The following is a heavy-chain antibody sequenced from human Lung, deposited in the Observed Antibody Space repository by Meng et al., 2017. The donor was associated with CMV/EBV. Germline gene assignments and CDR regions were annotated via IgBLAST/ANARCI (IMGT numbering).Heavy chain of an antibody. CDR1: GYY. CDR3: ARVMVNYDYVWGSYRYTHYFDY. D-gene: IGHD3-16*02. CDR2: INHSGST. Sequence: GYYWSWIRQHPMKGLEWIGGINHSGSTNYNPSLKSLVTISVDTSKNQFSLKLSSVTAADTAVYYCARVMVNYDYVWGSYRYTHYFDYWGQGTLVTVSS. J-gene: IGHJ4*02. V-gene: IGHV4-34*01.